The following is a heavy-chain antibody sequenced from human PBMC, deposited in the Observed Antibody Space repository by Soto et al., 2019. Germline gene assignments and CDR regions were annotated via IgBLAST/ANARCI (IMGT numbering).Heavy chain of an antibody. CDR3: VGEVGFQLIY. D-gene: IGHD2-2*01. Sequence: EVQLVESGGGLLQPGGSLRLSCAASGFTFSTHSMNWVRQAPGKGLEWISYITSSDVTMYADSVKGRFTISRDNAKNSLYLQMNSLRGEDTAVYFCVGEVGFQLIYWGQGTLVTVSS. CDR1: GFTFSTHS. CDR2: ITSSDVTM. V-gene: IGHV3-48*01. J-gene: IGHJ4*02.